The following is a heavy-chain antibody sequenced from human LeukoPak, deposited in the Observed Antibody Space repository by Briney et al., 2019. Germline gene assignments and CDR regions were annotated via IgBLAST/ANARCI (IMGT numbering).Heavy chain of an antibody. Sequence: GGSLRLSCAASGFTFSSSSMNWVRQAPGKGLEFVSSISPSSSYIYYADSVKGRFTISRDDAKNSLFLQMNSLRAEDTAVYYCAREGGYCSGGSCRFFDYWGQGTLVTVSS. CDR1: GFTFSSSS. CDR3: AREGGYCSGGSCRFFDY. J-gene: IGHJ4*02. D-gene: IGHD2-15*01. V-gene: IGHV3-21*06. CDR2: ISPSSSYI.